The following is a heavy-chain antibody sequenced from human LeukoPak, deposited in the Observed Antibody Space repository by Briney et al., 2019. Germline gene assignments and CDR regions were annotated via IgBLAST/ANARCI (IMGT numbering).Heavy chain of an antibody. CDR2: INPNSGGT. J-gene: IGHJ5*02. V-gene: IGHV1-2*02. D-gene: IGHD3-22*01. CDR1: GYSFTGYS. Sequence: AASVKVSCKASGYSFTGYSMHWGRQAPGQGLEWMGWINPNSGGTNYAQKFQGRVTMTRDTSISTAYMELSRLRSDDTGVYYSARDLVQSSGSNWFDPWGQGTLVTVSS. CDR3: ARDLVQSSGSNWFDP.